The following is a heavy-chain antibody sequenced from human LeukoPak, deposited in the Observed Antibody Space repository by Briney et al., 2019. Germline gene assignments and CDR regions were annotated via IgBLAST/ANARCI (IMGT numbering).Heavy chain of an antibody. CDR2: ISAYNGNT. J-gene: IGHJ4*02. D-gene: IGHD3-22*01. Sequence: GASVKVSCKASGYTFTSYGISWVRQAPGQGLEWMGWISAYNGNTNYAQKLQGRVTMTTDTSTSTAYMELRSLRSDDTAVYYCARSPYYYDSSGYEDYWGQGTLVTVSS. CDR3: ARSPYYYDSSGYEDY. V-gene: IGHV1-18*01. CDR1: GYTFTSYG.